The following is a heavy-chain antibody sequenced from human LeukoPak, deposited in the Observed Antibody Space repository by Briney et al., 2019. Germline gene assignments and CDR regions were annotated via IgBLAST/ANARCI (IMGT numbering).Heavy chain of an antibody. J-gene: IGHJ5*02. V-gene: IGHV3-21*01. CDR2: ISSSSSYI. D-gene: IGHD6-13*01. Sequence: GGSLRLSCAASGFTFSSYSMNWVRQAPGKGLEWVSSISSSSSYIYYADSVKGRFTISRDNAKNSLYLQMNSLRAEDTAVYYCARGPSSSSWYGWFDPWGQGTLVTVSS. CDR3: ARGPSSSSWYGWFDP. CDR1: GFTFSSYS.